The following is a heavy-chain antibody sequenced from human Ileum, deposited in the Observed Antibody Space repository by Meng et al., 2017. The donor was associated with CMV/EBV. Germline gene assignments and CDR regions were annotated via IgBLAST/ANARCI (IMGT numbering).Heavy chain of an antibody. D-gene: IGHD3-3*01. CDR2: ISSSSRAR. CDR1: GFTFSDNP. J-gene: IGHJ4*02. V-gene: IGHV3-48*04. CDR3: ARGFLDTDYTDY. Sequence: GESLKISCAASGFTFSDNPMKWVRPAPGRGLEWISYISSSSRAREYADSVKGRFISSRDNAKSAMYLQMNSLRVEGTAVYYCARGFLDTDYTDYWGLGTLVTVSS.